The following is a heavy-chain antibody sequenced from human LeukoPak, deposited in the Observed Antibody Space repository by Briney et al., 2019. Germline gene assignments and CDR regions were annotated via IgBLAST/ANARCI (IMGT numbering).Heavy chain of an antibody. CDR3: AKGIRIAAVADAFDI. D-gene: IGHD6-13*01. J-gene: IGHJ3*02. V-gene: IGHV3-9*01. Sequence: PGGSLRLSCAASGFTFDDYAMHWVRQAPGKGLEWVSGISWNSGSIGYADSVKGRFTISRDNAKNSLYLQMNSLRAEDTALYYWAKGIRIAAVADAFDIWGQGTMVTVSS. CDR2: ISWNSGSI. CDR1: GFTFDDYA.